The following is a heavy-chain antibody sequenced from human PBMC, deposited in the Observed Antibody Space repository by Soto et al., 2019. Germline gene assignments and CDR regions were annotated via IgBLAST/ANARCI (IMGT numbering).Heavy chain of an antibody. CDR3: ARVFSDSSSFFDP. J-gene: IGHJ5*02. CDR1: GGPISSGGYY. CDR2: IYYTGSV. Sequence: SETLSLTCTVSGGPISSGGYYWSWIRQHPGKGLEWIGYIYYTGSVYYNPSLKSRVTISVDTSKNQFSLKLSSVTAADTAVYYCARVFSDSSSFFDPWGQGTLVTVS. D-gene: IGHD6-13*01. V-gene: IGHV4-31*03.